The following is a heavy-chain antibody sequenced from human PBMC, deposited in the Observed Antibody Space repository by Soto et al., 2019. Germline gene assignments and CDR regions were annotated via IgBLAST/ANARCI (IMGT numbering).Heavy chain of an antibody. D-gene: IGHD5-12*01. Sequence: ASVKVSCKASGYTFTSYAMHWVRQAPGQRLEWMGWINAGNGNTKYSQKFQGRVTITRDTSASTAYMELSSLRSEDTAVYYCARVSTKYRGYSGYVAPAFDIWGQGTMVTVSS. CDR3: ARVSTKYRGYSGYVAPAFDI. V-gene: IGHV1-3*01. CDR2: INAGNGNT. J-gene: IGHJ3*02. CDR1: GYTFTSYA.